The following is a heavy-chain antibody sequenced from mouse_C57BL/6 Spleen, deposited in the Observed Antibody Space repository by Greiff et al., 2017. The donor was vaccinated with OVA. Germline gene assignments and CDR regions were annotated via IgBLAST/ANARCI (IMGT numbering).Heavy chain of an antibody. Sequence: EVQLVESGGGLVQPGGSLSLSCAASGFTFTDYYMSWVRQPPGKALEWLGFIRNKANGYTTEYSASVKGRFTISRDNSQCILYLQMNALRAEDSATYYCASLDGYYEGWYFDVWGTGTTVTVSS. D-gene: IGHD2-3*01. J-gene: IGHJ1*03. CDR2: IRNKANGYTT. V-gene: IGHV7-3*01. CDR3: ASLDGYYEGWYFDV. CDR1: GFTFTDYY.